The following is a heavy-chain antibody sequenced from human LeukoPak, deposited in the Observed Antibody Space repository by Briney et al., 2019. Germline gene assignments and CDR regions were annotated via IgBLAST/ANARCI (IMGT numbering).Heavy chain of an antibody. CDR1: GFTVSTNF. Sequence: SGGSLRLSCAASGFTVSTNFMSWVRQAPGKGLEWVSVIYSGGTTYYADSVKGRFTISRDNSKNTLYLQMNSLRAEDTAVYYCAREGEYYYDSGDPEGGYYYYYMDVWGKGTTVTVSS. D-gene: IGHD3-10*01. J-gene: IGHJ6*03. CDR2: IYSGGTT. CDR3: AREGEYYYDSGDPEGGYYYYYMDV. V-gene: IGHV3-66*02.